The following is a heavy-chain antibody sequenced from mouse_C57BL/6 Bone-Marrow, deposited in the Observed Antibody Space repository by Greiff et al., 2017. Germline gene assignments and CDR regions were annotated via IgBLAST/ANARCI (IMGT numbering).Heavy chain of an antibody. CDR2: IDPANGNT. Sequence: VQLQQSVAELVRPGASVKLSCTASGFNIKNTYMHWVKQRPEQGLEWIGRIDPANGNTKYAPKFQGKATITADTSSTTAYLQLSSLTSEDTAIYYCARPSDYYGSSLPWYFDVWGTATTVTFSS. J-gene: IGHJ1*03. CDR1: GFNIKNTY. V-gene: IGHV14-3*01. D-gene: IGHD1-1*01. CDR3: ARPSDYYGSSLPWYFDV.